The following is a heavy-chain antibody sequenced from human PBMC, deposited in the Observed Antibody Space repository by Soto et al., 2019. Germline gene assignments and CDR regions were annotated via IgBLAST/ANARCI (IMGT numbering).Heavy chain of an antibody. CDR3: ARDLAAAAY. D-gene: IGHD6-13*01. Sequence: GASVKASCKASGGSFSSYAISWVRQAPGQGLEWMGGIIPIFGTANYAQKFQGRVTITRDTSTSTVYLELSSLRSDDTAVYYCARDLAAAAYWGQGTLVTVSS. J-gene: IGHJ4*02. CDR1: GGSFSSYA. CDR2: IIPIFGTA. V-gene: IGHV1-69*05.